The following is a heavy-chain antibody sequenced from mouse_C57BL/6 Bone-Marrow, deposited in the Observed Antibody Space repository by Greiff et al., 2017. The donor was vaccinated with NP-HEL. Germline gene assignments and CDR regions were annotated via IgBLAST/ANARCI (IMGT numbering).Heavy chain of an antibody. CDR2: ITHSGET. D-gene: IGHD1-1*01. V-gene: IGHV12-3*01. J-gene: IGHJ1*03. CDR3: AGDRGYYGSSPYWYFDV. CDR1: GFPITSGYY. Sequence: LQESGPGLVKPSHSLFLTCSITGFPITSGYYWIWIRQSPGKPLEWMGYITHSGETFYNPSLQSPISITRETSKNQFFLQLNSVTTEDTAMYYCAGDRGYYGSSPYWYFDVWGTGTTVTVSS.